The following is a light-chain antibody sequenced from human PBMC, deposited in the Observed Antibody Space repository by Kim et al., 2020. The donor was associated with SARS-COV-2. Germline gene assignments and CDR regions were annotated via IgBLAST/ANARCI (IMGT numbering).Light chain of an antibody. Sequence: VALRQTVRLACQGDGRGSYYASWYQQKPGQAPIVVIYGKNNRPSGIPDRFSGSSSGNTASLTISGTQAGDEADYYCNSRDSNDNVVFGGGTKLTVL. CDR2: GKN. CDR3: NSRDSNDNVV. CDR1: GRGSYY. J-gene: IGLJ2*01. V-gene: IGLV3-19*01.